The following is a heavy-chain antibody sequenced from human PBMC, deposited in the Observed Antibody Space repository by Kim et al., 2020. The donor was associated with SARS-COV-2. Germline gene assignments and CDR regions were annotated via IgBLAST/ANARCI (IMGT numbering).Heavy chain of an antibody. J-gene: IGHJ4*02. CDR3: AKEICGGDCYWKYFDY. Sequence: GGSLRLSCAASGFTFSSYAMSWVRQAPGKGLEWDSAISGSGGSTYYADSVKGRFTTSRDNSKNTLYLQMNSLRAEDTAVYYCAKEICGGDCYWKYFDYWGQGTLVTVSS. D-gene: IGHD2-21*01. V-gene: IGHV3-23*01. CDR1: GFTFSSYA. CDR2: ISGSGGST.